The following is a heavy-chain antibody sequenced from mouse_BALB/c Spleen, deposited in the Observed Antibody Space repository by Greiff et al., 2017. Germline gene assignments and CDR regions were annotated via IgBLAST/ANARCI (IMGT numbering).Heavy chain of an antibody. CDR1: GYSITSGYY. Sequence: EVQLVESGPGLVKPSQSLSLTCSVTGYSITSGYYWNWIRQFPGNKLEWMGYISYDGSNNYHPSLKNRISITRDTSKNQFFLKLNSVTTEDTATYYCARDSTTVVATPFAYWGQGTLVTVSA. D-gene: IGHD1-1*01. CDR2: ISYDGSN. J-gene: IGHJ3*01. V-gene: IGHV3-6*02. CDR3: ARDSTTVVATPFAY.